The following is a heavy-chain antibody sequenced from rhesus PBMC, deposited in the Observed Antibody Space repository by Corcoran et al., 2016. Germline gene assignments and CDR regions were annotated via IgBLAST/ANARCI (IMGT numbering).Heavy chain of an antibody. V-gene: IGHV3-54*02. CDR1: GFTFSTYG. J-gene: IGHJ6*01. Sequence: EVQLVESGGGLVQPGGSLRLSCEASGFTFSTYGIHWVRQAPGKGLEWLAVISFDESKKYYADSMKDRFTISRDNSKNMVYLQMNNLKLEETAVYYCVRGFYGLDSWGQGVVVTVSS. CDR3: VRGFYGLDS. CDR2: ISFDESKK.